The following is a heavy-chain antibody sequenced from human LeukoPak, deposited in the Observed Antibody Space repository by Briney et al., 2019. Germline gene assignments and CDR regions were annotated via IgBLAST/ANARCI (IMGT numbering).Heavy chain of an antibody. CDR1: GGSISSYY. CDR2: IYYSGST. CDR3: ATVSDSSSWNYYYYMDV. D-gene: IGHD6-13*01. Sequence: SETLSLTCTVSGGSISSYYWSWVRQPPGKGLEWIGYIYYSGSTNYNPSLKSRVTISVDTSKNQFSLKLSSVTAADTAVYYCATVSDSSSWNYYYYMDVWGKGTTVTISS. V-gene: IGHV4-59*01. J-gene: IGHJ6*03.